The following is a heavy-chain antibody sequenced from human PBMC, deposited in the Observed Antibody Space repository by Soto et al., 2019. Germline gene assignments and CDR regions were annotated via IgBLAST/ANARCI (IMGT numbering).Heavy chain of an antibody. V-gene: IGHV4-61*01. CDR2: IYYTGST. CDR3: ARKSTGYGYGDF. D-gene: IGHD4-17*01. Sequence: SETLSLTCSVAGDSVSRGSHSWTWTRQPPGKGLEFLGYIYYTGSTNYNPSLKSRVTISVDTSKNQISLMLTSVTAADTAVYYCARKSTGYGYGDFWGHGILVTVSS. J-gene: IGHJ4*01. CDR1: GDSVSRGSHS.